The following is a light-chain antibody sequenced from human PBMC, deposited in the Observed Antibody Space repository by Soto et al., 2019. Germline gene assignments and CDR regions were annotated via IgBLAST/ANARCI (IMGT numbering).Light chain of an antibody. CDR3: CSNAGGAIYV. V-gene: IGLV2-14*01. CDR1: SSDVGAHNY. Sequence: QSVLTQPASVSGSPGQSITISCTGASSDVGAHNYVSWYQQYPGKAPKVMISEVTNRPSGVSNRFSGSKSGNTASLTISGLQAEDEADYYCCSNAGGAIYVFGTGTKLTVL. J-gene: IGLJ1*01. CDR2: EVT.